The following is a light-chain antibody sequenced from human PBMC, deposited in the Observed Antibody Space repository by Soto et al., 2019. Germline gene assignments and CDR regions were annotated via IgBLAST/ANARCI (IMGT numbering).Light chain of an antibody. CDR2: DAS. J-gene: IGKJ1*01. CDR1: QNVGTF. CDR3: LQRNNWPPWT. Sequence: EVVLTQSPATLSLSPGERATLSCRASQNVGTFLAWYQLKPGQAPRLVIYDASNRAAGIPDRFSGSGSGTDFTLTTSGLEPEDFALYYCLQRNNWPPWTFGQGTKVEIK. V-gene: IGKV3-11*01.